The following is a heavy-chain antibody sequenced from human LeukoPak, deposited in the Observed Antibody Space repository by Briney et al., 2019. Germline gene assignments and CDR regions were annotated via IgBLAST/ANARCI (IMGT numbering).Heavy chain of an antibody. CDR1: GGTFSSYA. V-gene: IGHV1-8*02. D-gene: IGHD3-10*01. CDR2: MNPNSGNT. J-gene: IGHJ4*02. CDR3: ARGGFILRTMVRGVFGY. Sequence: ASVKVSCKASGGTFSSYAISWVRQAPGQGLEWMGWMNPNSGNTGYAQKFQGRVTMTRNTSISTAYMELSSLRSEDTAVYYCARGGFILRTMVRGVFGYWGQGTLVTVSS.